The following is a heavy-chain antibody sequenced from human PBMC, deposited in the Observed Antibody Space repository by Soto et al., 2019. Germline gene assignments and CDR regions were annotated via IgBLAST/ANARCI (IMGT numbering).Heavy chain of an antibody. CDR1: GFTFSSYA. CDR3: AREAWELTLDY. CDR2: ISYDGSNK. V-gene: IGHV3-30-3*01. D-gene: IGHD1-26*01. Sequence: QVQLVESGGGVVQPGRSLRLSCAASGFTFSSYAMHWVRQAPGKGLEWVAVISYDGSNKYYADSVKGRFTIARDNSKNTLYLQMNSLRAEDTAVYYWAREAWELTLDYWGQGTLVTVSS. J-gene: IGHJ4*02.